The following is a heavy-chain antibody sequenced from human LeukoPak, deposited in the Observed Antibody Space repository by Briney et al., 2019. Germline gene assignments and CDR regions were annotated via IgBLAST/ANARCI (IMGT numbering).Heavy chain of an antibody. CDR1: GFTFSNYW. V-gene: IGHV3-74*01. Sequence: PGGSLRLSCATSGFTFSNYWMSWLRQAPGKELVWVSRIKYDGSSATYAESVKGRFTISRDNARNTLYLQMNSLRVDDTAVYYCAKSDWFDPWGRGILVTVSS. CDR3: AKSDWFDP. J-gene: IGHJ5*02. CDR2: IKYDGSSA.